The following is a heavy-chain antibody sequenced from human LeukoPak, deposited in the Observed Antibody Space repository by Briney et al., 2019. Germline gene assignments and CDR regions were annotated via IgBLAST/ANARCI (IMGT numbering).Heavy chain of an antibody. Sequence: AGGSLILSRAASGFTFSSFAMSWVRQAPGKGLEWVSAILGSGGTTYYADSVKGRFAISRDNSKNTLYLQMSSLRAEDTAVYYCAKVFGVTPDAPSAFDIWGQGTMVTVSS. CDR1: GFTFSSFA. CDR2: ILGSGGTT. D-gene: IGHD2-15*01. CDR3: AKVFGVTPDAPSAFDI. V-gene: IGHV3-23*01. J-gene: IGHJ3*02.